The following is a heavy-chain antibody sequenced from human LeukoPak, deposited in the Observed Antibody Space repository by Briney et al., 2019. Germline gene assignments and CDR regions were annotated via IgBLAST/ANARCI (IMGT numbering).Heavy chain of an antibody. V-gene: IGHV3-20*04. J-gene: IGHJ4*02. CDR3: ARSRDYYGSGSFDY. CDR2: INWNGGST. Sequence: GGSLRLSCAASGFTFDDYGMSWVRQAPGKGLEWVSGINWNGGSTGYADSVKGRFTISRDNAKNSLYLQMNSLRAEVTALYYCARSRDYYGSGSFDYWGQGTLVTVSS. CDR1: GFTFDDYG. D-gene: IGHD3-10*01.